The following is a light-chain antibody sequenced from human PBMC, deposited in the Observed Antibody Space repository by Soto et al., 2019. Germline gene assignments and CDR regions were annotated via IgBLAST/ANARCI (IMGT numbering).Light chain of an antibody. J-gene: IGKJ1*01. CDR2: EAS. CDR3: QNYNSAPWT. CDR1: QSVSNY. V-gene: IGKV3-11*01. Sequence: EIVLTQSPATLSLSPGDRVTLSCRASQSVSNYLSWYQQKPGQAPRLLIYEASKRATGIPARFSGSGSGTDFTLTISSLETEDFAVYFCQNYNSAPWTFGQGTKVEF.